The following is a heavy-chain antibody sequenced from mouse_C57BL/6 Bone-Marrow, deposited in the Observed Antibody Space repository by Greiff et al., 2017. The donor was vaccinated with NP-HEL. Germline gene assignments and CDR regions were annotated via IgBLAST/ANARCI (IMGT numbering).Heavy chain of an antibody. V-gene: IGHV3-6*01. CDR2: ISYDGSN. J-gene: IGHJ2*01. Sequence: EESGPGLVKPSQSLSLTCSVTGYSITSGYYWNWIRQFPGNKLEWMGYISYDGSNNYNPSLKNRISITRDTSKNQFFLKLNSVTTEDTATYYCAREDYDEVDYFDYWGQGTTLTVSS. D-gene: IGHD2-4*01. CDR3: AREDYDEVDYFDY. CDR1: GYSITSGYY.